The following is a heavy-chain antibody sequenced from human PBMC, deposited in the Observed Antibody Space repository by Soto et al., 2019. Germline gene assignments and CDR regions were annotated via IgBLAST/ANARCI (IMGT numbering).Heavy chain of an antibody. CDR2: IYHSGTF. V-gene: IGHV4-4*02. Sequence: SETLSLTCGVSGGSVGSSGCWSWERQAPGKGVEWMGGIYHSGTFNYNPSLASRLSASVAKSTNQFSLTLHSVTAADTAVYYCVRSVTAATSAYNDMDVWDQGTTVTVSS. D-gene: IGHD2-15*01. J-gene: IGHJ6*02. CDR3: VRSVTAATSAYNDMDV. CDR1: GGSVGSSGC.